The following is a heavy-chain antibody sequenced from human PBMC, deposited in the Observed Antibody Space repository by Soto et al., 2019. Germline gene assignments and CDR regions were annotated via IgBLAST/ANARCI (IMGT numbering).Heavy chain of an antibody. CDR2: MNPGSGQT. CDR1: GYTFINFD. J-gene: IGHJ5*02. CDR3: ARMASAGKLKCFDP. V-gene: IGHV1-8*02. D-gene: IGHD6-13*01. Sequence: SVKVSCKASGYTFINFDISWVRQAAGQGLEWLGWMNPGSGQTGYASKFQGRVAMTRDASTGTSHLELSSLTSDDTAVYYCARMASAGKLKCFDPRGDGLLVSVS.